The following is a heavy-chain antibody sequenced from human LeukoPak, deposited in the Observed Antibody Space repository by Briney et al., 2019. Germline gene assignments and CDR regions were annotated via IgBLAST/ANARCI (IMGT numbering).Heavy chain of an antibody. CDR1: GGSISSGDYY. J-gene: IGHJ4*02. CDR2: IYYSGST. CDR3: ASRFWSGYLFDY. V-gene: IGHV4-30-4*08. D-gene: IGHD3-3*01. Sequence: ASETLSLTCTVSGGSISSGDYYWSWIRQPPGKGLEWIGYIYYSGSTYYNPSLKSRVTISVDTSKNQFSLKLSFVTAADTAVYYCASRFWSGYLFDYWGQGTLVTVSS.